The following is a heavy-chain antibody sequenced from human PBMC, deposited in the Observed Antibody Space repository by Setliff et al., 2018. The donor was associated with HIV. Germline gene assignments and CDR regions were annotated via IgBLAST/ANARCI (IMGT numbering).Heavy chain of an antibody. D-gene: IGHD3-10*01. Sequence: GASVKVSCKASGGTFSSYAISWVRQAPGQGLEWMGGIIPIFGTANYAQKFQGRVTITTDESTSTAYMELSSLRSEDTAVYYCARAGGSGSYYLSWYYGMDVWGQGTTVTDSS. CDR1: GGTFSSYA. CDR2: IIPIFGTA. J-gene: IGHJ6*02. CDR3: ARAGGSGSYYLSWYYGMDV. V-gene: IGHV1-69*05.